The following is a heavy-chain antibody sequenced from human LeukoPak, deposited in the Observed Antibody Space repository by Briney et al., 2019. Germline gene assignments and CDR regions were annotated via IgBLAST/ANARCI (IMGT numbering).Heavy chain of an antibody. CDR1: GFTFSSYS. CDR3: ARDGPTTVSHY. J-gene: IGHJ4*02. Sequence: GGSLRLSCAASGFTFSSYSMNWVRQAPVKGLEWVSSISSSSSYIYYADSVKGRFTISRDNAKNSLYLQMNSLRAEDTAVYYCARDGPTTVSHYWGQGTLVTVSS. CDR2: ISSSSSYI. V-gene: IGHV3-21*01. D-gene: IGHD4-17*01.